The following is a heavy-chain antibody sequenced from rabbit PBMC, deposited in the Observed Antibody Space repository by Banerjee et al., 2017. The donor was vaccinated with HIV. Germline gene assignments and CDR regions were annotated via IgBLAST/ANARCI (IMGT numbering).Heavy chain of an antibody. Sequence: QEQLVESGGDLVKPGASLTLTCTASGFSFSSYYMCWVRQAPGKGLEWIACIYAGNSGSTYYANWAKGRFTISKTSSTTVTLQMTSLTAADTATYFCARGYAGVGYAPYFNLWGQGTLVTVS. CDR2: IYAGNSGST. J-gene: IGHJ4*01. D-gene: IGHD4-2*01. V-gene: IGHV1S45*01. CDR3: ARGYAGVGYAPYFNL. CDR1: GFSFSSYY.